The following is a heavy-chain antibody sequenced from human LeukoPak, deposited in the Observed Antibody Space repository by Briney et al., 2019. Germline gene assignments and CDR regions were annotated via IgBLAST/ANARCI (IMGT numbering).Heavy chain of an antibody. D-gene: IGHD2-2*01. CDR3: ARGYHTVDI. V-gene: IGHV3-33*01. CDR2: IWYDGSNQ. Sequence: AGTSLRLSCAASGFTFTNYGMHWVRQAPGKGLEWVAVIWYDGSNQYYADSVKGRFTISRDNSKNTLYLQMDSLRAEDTAVYYCARGYHTVDIWGQGTMVTVSS. CDR1: GFTFTNYG. J-gene: IGHJ3*02.